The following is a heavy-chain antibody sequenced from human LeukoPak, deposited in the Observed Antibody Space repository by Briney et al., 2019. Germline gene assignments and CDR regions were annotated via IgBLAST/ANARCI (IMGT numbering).Heavy chain of an antibody. CDR2: IYYSGST. CDR3: ATGGSYGPHNWFDP. Sequence: SETLSLTCTVSGGSISSSSYYWGWIRQPPGKGLEWIGSIYYSGSTYYNPSLKSRVTISVDTSKNQFSLKLSSETAADTAVYYCATGGSYGPHNWFDPWGQGTLVTVSS. D-gene: IGHD1-26*01. V-gene: IGHV4-39*07. J-gene: IGHJ5*02. CDR1: GGSISSSSYY.